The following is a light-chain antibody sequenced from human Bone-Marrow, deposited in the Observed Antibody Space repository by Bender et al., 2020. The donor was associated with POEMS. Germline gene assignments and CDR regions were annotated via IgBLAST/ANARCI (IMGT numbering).Light chain of an antibody. J-gene: IGLJ3*02. CDR1: SSDVGGYNF. CDR2: EVS. Sequence: SALTQPAAVSGSPGQSITISCTGSSSDVGGYNFVSWYQQYPGKAPKLVIYEVSDRPSGVSNRFSGSKSGNTASLTISGLQAEDEADYYCSSYTSSGSSWLFGGGTKLTVL. V-gene: IGLV2-14*01. CDR3: SSYTSSGSSWL.